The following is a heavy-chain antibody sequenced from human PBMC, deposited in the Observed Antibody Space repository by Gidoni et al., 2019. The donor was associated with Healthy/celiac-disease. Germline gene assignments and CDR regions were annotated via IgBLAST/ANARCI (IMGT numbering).Heavy chain of an antibody. CDR2: IWYDGSNK. J-gene: IGHJ4*02. CDR3: ARDSWDRYGGNSTGFDY. Sequence: QVQLVESGGGVVQPGRSLRLSCAASGFTFSSYGMHWVRQAPGKGLEWVAVIWYDGSNKYYADSVKGRFTISRDNSKNTLYLQMNSLRAEDTAVYYCARDSWDRYGGNSTGFDYWGQGTLVTVSS. D-gene: IGHD4-17*01. V-gene: IGHV3-33*01. CDR1: GFTFSSYG.